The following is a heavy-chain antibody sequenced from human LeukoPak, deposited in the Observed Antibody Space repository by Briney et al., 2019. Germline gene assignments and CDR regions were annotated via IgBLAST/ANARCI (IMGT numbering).Heavy chain of an antibody. D-gene: IGHD3-22*01. CDR3: AKDLMYYYDSSGYYGFDY. CDR1: GFTFSSYA. V-gene: IGHV3-23*01. J-gene: IGHJ4*02. CDR2: ISGSGGST. Sequence: GGSLRLSCAASGFTFSSYAMNWVRQAPGKGLEWVSAISGSGGSTYYADSVKGRFTISRDNSKNTLYLQMNSLRAEDTAVYYCAKDLMYYYDSSGYYGFDYWGQGTLVTVSS.